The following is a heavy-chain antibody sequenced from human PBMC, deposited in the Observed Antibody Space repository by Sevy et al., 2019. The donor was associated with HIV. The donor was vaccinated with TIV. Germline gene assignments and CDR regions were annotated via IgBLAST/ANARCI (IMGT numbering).Heavy chain of an antibody. CDR1: RFTSSNYW. V-gene: IGHV3-74*01. CDR2: INSDGRIT. D-gene: IGHD3-10*01. CDR3: ARGTAGVASL. Sequence: GGFLRLSCVVSRFTSSNYWMHWVRQAPGKGLVWVSRINSDGRITTYADSVKGRFTISRDLAKNTLYLQMNSVRVEDTAVYFCARGTAGVASLWGQGTLVTVSS. J-gene: IGHJ4*02.